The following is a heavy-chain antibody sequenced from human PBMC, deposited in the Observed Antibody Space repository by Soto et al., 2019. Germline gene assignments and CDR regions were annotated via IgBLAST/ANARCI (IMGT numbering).Heavy chain of an antibody. D-gene: IGHD2-8*01. CDR2: IYYSGNT. CDR1: DVSISIYY. CDR3: ASYAMGTVGWFDP. V-gene: IGHV4-59*01. J-gene: IGHJ5*02. Sequence: TLSLTCPVSDVSISIYYWSWIRQPPGKGLEWIGYIYYSGNTNYNPSLKSRVTISVDTSKNQFSLKLSSVTAADTAVYYCASYAMGTVGWFDPWGQGTLVTVSS.